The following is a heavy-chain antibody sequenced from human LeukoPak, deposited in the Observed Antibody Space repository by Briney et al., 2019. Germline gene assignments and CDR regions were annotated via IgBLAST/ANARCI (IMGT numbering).Heavy chain of an antibody. CDR2: IIPILGIA. J-gene: IGHJ4*02. Sequence: ASVTVSCKASGGTFSSYAISWVRQAPGQGLEWMGRIIPILGIANYAQKFQGRVTITADKSTSTAYMELSSLRSEDTAVYYCARSPAQQGPDYWGQGTLVTVSS. CDR3: ARSPAQQGPDY. V-gene: IGHV1-69*04. CDR1: GGTFSSYA. D-gene: IGHD3-10*01.